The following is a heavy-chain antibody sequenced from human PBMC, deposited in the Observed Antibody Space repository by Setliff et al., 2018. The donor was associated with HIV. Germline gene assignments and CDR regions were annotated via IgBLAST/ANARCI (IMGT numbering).Heavy chain of an antibody. V-gene: IGHV4-34*01. CDR1: GGSFSGYY. Sequence: SETLSLTCAVYGGSFSGYYWSWIRQPPGKGLEWIGEINHSGSTNYNPSLKSRVTISVGTSKNQFSLKLSSVTAADTAVYYCARNRVPSSLWGQGTLVTVSS. CDR3: ARNRVPSSL. J-gene: IGHJ4*02. D-gene: IGHD3-10*01. CDR2: INHSGST.